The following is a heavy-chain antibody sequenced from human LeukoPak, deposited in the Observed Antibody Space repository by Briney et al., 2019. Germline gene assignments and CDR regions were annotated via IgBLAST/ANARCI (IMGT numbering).Heavy chain of an antibody. J-gene: IGHJ4*02. CDR3: AKETNREGPYYFDY. Sequence: AGGSLRLSCAASGFIFSSYAMSWVRQAPGKGLEWVSGISGSGDSTYYADSVKGRFAISRDNSKNTLYLQMNSLRAEDTAVYYCAKETNREGPYYFDYWGQGTLVTVSS. CDR2: ISGSGDST. V-gene: IGHV3-23*01. D-gene: IGHD1-14*01. CDR1: GFIFSSYA.